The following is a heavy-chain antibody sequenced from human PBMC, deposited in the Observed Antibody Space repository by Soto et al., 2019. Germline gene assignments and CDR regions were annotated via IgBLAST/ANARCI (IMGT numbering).Heavy chain of an antibody. CDR1: GGTVASSHW. V-gene: IGHV4-4*02. D-gene: IGHD2-21*02. Sequence: PSETLSLTCGVSGGTVASSHWWSWVRQSPSRGLEWIGNVYHTGDTNFNPSLQSRVTFSVDKSNNQFSLRLTSLTAADTAVYFCARDIVTAGRNNSFDPWGPGTLLPVSS. CDR3: ARDIVTAGRNNSFDP. CDR2: VYHTGDT. J-gene: IGHJ5*02.